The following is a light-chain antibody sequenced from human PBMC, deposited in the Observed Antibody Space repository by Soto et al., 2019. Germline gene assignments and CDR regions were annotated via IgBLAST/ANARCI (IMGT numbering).Light chain of an antibody. CDR3: AAWDDSLSAYVV. J-gene: IGLJ2*01. CDR2: SNN. Sequence: QSVLTQPPSASGTPGQRVTISCSGSSSNIGSNYVYWYQQLPGTAPKLLIYSNNQRPSGVPDRFSCSKSGTSASLAISGLRSEDEADYYCAAWDDSLSAYVVFGGGTKVTVL. V-gene: IGLV1-47*02. CDR1: SSNIGSNY.